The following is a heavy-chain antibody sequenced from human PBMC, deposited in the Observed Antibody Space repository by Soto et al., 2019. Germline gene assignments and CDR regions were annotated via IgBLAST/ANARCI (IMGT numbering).Heavy chain of an antibody. Sequence: ASVKVSCKASGGTFSSYAISWVRQAPGQGLEWMGGIIPIFGTANYAQKFQGRVTITADESTSTAYMGLSSLRSEDTAVYYCARGSVTTVYNWFDPWGQGTLVTVSS. D-gene: IGHD4-17*01. CDR1: GGTFSSYA. V-gene: IGHV1-69*13. CDR2: IIPIFGTA. CDR3: ARGSVTTVYNWFDP. J-gene: IGHJ5*02.